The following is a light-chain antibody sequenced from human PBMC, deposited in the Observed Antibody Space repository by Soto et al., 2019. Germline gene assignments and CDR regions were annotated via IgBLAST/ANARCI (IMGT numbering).Light chain of an antibody. CDR3: SSYAGSNNLV. Sequence: QSVLTQPPSASGSPGQSVTISCTGTSSDVGGYNYVSWYQQHPGKAPKFMIYEVSQRPSGVPDRFSGSKSGNTASLTVSGLQAEDEAYYYCSSYAGSNNLVFGGGTKVTVL. CDR2: EVS. CDR1: SSDVGGYNY. J-gene: IGLJ2*01. V-gene: IGLV2-8*01.